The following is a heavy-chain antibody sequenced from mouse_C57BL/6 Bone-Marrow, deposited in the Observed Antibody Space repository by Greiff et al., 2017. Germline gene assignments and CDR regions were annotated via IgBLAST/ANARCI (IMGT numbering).Heavy chain of an antibody. CDR2: IDPSDSYT. V-gene: IGHV1-50*01. CDR3: ARRGIYFDV. CDR1: GYTFSSYW. Sequence: VQLQQPGAELVKPGASVKLSCKASGYTFSSYWMQWVKQRPGQGLEWIGEIDPSDSYTNYNQKFKGKATLTVDTSSSTAYMQLSSLTSEDSAVYYCARRGIYFDVGGTGTTVTVSS. J-gene: IGHJ1*03.